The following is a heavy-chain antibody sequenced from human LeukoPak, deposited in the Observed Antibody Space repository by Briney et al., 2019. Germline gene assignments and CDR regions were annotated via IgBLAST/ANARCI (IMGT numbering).Heavy chain of an antibody. D-gene: IGHD3-10*01. CDR1: GFTFSSYA. V-gene: IGHV3-23*01. Sequence: GGSLRLSCAASGFTFSSYAMSWVRQAPGKGLEWVSAISGSGGSTYYADSVKGRFTVSRDNSKNTLYLQMNSLRAEDTAVYYCAKLTLYYGSGSYSDYWGQGTLVTVSS. J-gene: IGHJ4*02. CDR2: ISGSGGST. CDR3: AKLTLYYGSGSYSDY.